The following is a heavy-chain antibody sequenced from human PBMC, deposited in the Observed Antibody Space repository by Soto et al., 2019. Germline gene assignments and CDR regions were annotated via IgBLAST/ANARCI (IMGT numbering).Heavy chain of an antibody. Sequence: PGGSLRLSCAASGFTFSSYGMHWVRQAPGKGLEWVAVISYDGSNKYYADSVKGRFTISRDNSKNTLYLQMNSLRAEDTAVYYCAKDLWEMATITGDAFDIWGQGTMVTVSS. D-gene: IGHD3-16*01. V-gene: IGHV3-30*18. J-gene: IGHJ3*02. CDR1: GFTFSSYG. CDR3: AKDLWEMATITGDAFDI. CDR2: ISYDGSNK.